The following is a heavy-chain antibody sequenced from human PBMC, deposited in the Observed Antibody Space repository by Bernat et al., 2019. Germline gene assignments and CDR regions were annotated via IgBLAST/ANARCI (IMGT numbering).Heavy chain of an antibody. Sequence: QVQLQESGPGLAKPSETLSLTCIVSGASIRSNYWSWIRQPPGKGLEWIGYFDYTGSTNYNPSLKSRVTISGDTSRNQFSLKLYSVTAADTAVYYCAREISSAYYHFDYWGQGILVTVSS. V-gene: IGHV4-59*01. J-gene: IGHJ4*02. D-gene: IGHD6-19*01. CDR1: GASIRSNY. CDR2: FDYTGST. CDR3: AREISSAYYHFDY.